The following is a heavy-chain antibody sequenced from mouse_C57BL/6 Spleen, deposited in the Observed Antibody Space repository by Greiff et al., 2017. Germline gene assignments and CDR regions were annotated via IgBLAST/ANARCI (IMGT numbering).Heavy chain of an antibody. CDR1: GYAFSSYW. D-gene: IGHD1-1*01. J-gene: IGHJ1*03. V-gene: IGHV1-80*01. CDR2: IYPGDGDT. CDR3: ARIGKYYGSRYFDV. Sequence: VQLQQSGAELVKPGASVKISCKASGYAFSSYWMNWVKQRPGKGLEWIGQIYPGDGDTNYNGKFKGKATLTADKSSSTAYMQLSSLTSEDSSVYFCARIGKYYGSRYFDVWGTGTTVTVSS.